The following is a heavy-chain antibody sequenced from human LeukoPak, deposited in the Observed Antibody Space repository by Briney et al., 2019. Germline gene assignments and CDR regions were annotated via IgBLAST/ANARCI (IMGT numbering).Heavy chain of an antibody. CDR3: ARACSGGSCYSLGSAFDI. CDR1: GFTVNSNY. V-gene: IGHV3-53*01. D-gene: IGHD2-15*01. CDR2: IYSGGST. Sequence: GGFLRLSCAASGFTVNSNYMSWVRQAPGKGLEWVSVIYSGGSTYYADSVKGRFTISRDNSKNTLYLQMNSLRAEDTAVYYCARACSGGSCYSLGSAFDIWGQGTMVTVSS. J-gene: IGHJ3*02.